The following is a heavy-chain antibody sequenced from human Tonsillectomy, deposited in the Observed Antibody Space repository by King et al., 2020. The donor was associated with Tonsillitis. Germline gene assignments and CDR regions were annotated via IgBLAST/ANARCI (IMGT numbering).Heavy chain of an antibody. V-gene: IGHV4-38-2*01. J-gene: IGHJ4*02. Sequence: VQLQESGPGLVKPSETLSLTCAVSGYSISSGYYWGWIRQPPGKGLEWIGSIYHSGSTYYNPSLKSRVTISVDTSKNQFSLKLSSVTAADTAVYYCARVVVIEPPNEHYFYYWGQGTLVTVSS. CDR3: ARVVVIEPPNEHYFYY. CDR1: GYSISSGYY. D-gene: IGHD3-22*01. CDR2: IYHSGST.